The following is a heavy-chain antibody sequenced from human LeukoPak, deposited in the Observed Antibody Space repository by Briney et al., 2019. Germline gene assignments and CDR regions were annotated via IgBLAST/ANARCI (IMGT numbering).Heavy chain of an antibody. V-gene: IGHV3-53*04. CDR3: ARGYGSGKFRY. Sequence: QAGGSLRLSCAASGFTVSSNYMSWVRQAPGKGLEWVSVIYSGGSTYYADSVKGRFTISRHNSKNTLYLQMNSLGAEDTAVYYCARGYGSGKFRYWGQGTLVTVSS. CDR1: GFTVSSNY. D-gene: IGHD3-10*01. CDR2: IYSGGST. J-gene: IGHJ4*02.